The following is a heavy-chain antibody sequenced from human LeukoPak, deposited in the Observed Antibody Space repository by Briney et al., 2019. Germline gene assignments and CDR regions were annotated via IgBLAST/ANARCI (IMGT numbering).Heavy chain of an antibody. CDR1: GFTFSSYW. CDR3: ARVLRGYGDYGGL. V-gene: IGHV3-7*05. J-gene: IGHJ4*02. D-gene: IGHD5-12*01. CDR2: IKEDGSEK. Sequence: PGGSLRLSCAASGFTFSSYWMSWVRQAPGKGLEWVANIKEDGSEKYYVESVKGRFTISRDNAKSSLYLQMNSLRAEDTAVYYCARVLRGYGDYGGLWGQGTLVTVSS.